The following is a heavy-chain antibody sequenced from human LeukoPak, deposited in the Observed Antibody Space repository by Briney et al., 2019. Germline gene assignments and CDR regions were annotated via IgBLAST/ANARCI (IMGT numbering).Heavy chain of an antibody. Sequence: SETLSLTCTVSGGSVSSSSYYWGWLRQPPGKGLEWIGSIYCSGTTYYIPSLKSRITISVDTCKNQFSLTLNSVSAADTAVYYCARHGGAAAAIDYWGQGTPVTVSS. CDR3: ARHGGAAAAIDY. J-gene: IGHJ4*02. D-gene: IGHD6-13*01. CDR1: GGSVSSSSYY. V-gene: IGHV4-39*01. CDR2: IYCSGTT.